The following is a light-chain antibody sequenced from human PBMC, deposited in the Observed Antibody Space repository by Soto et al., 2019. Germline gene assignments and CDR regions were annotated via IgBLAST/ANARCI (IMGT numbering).Light chain of an antibody. V-gene: IGKV1-5*01. Sequence: DIQMTQSPSTRSASVGDRVTITCRASQSISSWLAWYQQKPGKAPNLLIYDASNLESGVPSRFSGSGSGTEFTFTISSLQPDDFATYYCHQYNSYQWKVGQGTKADSK. CDR1: QSISSW. CDR2: DAS. CDR3: HQYNSYQWK. J-gene: IGKJ1*01.